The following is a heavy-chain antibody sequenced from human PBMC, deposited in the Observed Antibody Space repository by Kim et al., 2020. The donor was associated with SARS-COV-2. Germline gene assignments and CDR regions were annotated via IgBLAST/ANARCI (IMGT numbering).Heavy chain of an antibody. CDR3: AKDLMPGTKYYYYYYGMDG. Sequence: GGSLRLSCAASGFTFSSYAMYWVRQAPGKGLEWVSAISGCVNTTYYADSVKGRFTISRDKSKNTLYLQMNSLRADDTAVYYCAKDLMPGTKYYYYYYGMDGWRQRTTVTVSS. CDR1: GFTFSSYA. CDR2: ISGCVNTT. D-gene: IGHD6-13*01. V-gene: IGHV3-23*01. J-gene: IGHJ6*02.